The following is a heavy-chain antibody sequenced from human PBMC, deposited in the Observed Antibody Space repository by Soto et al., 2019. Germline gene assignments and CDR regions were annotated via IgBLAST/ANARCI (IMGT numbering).Heavy chain of an antibody. V-gene: IGHV1-3*01. CDR3: ARDWTHYDNSGPEDY. D-gene: IGHD3-22*01. CDR1: GYTFTSYP. Sequence: ASVKVSCKTSGYTFTSYPMHWVRQAPGQRLEWMGWINAGNGDTKYSQKFQGRVTITRDTSASTAYMELSSLRSEDTAVYYCARDWTHYDNSGPEDYWGQGTLVTVSS. J-gene: IGHJ4*02. CDR2: INAGNGDT.